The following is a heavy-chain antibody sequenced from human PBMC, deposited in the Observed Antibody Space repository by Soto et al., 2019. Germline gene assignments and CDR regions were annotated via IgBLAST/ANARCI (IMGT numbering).Heavy chain of an antibody. CDR2: IYYSGST. J-gene: IGHJ4*02. D-gene: IGHD1-26*01. CDR1: GGSISSYY. CDR3: AGRLKGTLGGATAVDY. V-gene: IGHV4-59*01. Sequence: LSLTCTVSGGSISSYYWSWIRQPPGKGLEWIGDIYYSGSTNYNPSLKSRVTISVDTSKNQFALKLSSVTAADTAVYYCAGRLKGTLGGATAVDYWGQGTLVTVS.